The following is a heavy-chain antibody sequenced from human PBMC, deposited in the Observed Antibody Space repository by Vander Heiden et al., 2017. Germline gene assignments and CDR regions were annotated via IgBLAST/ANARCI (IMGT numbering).Heavy chain of an antibody. D-gene: IGHD4-17*01. CDR2: IYYSGRT. J-gene: IGHJ3*02. CDR3: ARYTLTTGTTSDAFDI. CDR1: GGSISSSSYY. V-gene: IGHV4-39*01. Sequence: QLQLQESGPGLVKPSATLSLTCTVSGGSISSSSYYWGWIRQPPGKGLEWIGSIYYSGRTYYNPCLKSRVTISVDTSKNQCALKRSAVTPADTAVYYCARYTLTTGTTSDAFDIWGQGTMVTVSS.